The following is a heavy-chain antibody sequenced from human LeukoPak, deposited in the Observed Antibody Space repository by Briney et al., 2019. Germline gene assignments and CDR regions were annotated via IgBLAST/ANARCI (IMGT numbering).Heavy chain of an antibody. CDR3: ARDYYGSGSGDY. J-gene: IGHJ4*02. D-gene: IGHD3-10*01. Sequence: GRSLRLSCAASGFTSSSYAMHWVRQAPGKGLEWVAVISYDGSNKYYADSVKGRFTISRDNSKNTLYLQMNSLRAEDTAVYYCARDYYGSGSGDYWGQGTLVTVSS. CDR1: GFTSSSYA. CDR2: ISYDGSNK. V-gene: IGHV3-30*04.